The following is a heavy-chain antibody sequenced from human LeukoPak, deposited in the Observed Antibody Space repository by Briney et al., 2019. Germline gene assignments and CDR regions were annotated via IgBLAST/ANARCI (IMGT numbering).Heavy chain of an antibody. CDR3: ARRGGCISTSCNLDY. D-gene: IGHD2-2*01. CDR1: GYTFTSYY. J-gene: IGHJ4*02. CDR2: INPNGGGT. Sequence: ASVKVSCKTSGYTFTSYYMHWMRQAPGQGLELVGMINPNGGGTSSAQKFQGRVTMTRDTSKSTVYMDLSSLRSEDTAIYYCARRGGCISTSCNLDYWGQGPLVTVSS. V-gene: IGHV1-46*03.